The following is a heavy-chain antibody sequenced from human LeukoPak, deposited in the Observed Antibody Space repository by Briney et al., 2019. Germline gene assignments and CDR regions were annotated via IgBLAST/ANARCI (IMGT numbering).Heavy chain of an antibody. J-gene: IGHJ4*02. CDR1: GDTFTSYY. CDR2: INPSGGST. V-gene: IGHV1-46*01. D-gene: IGHD3-22*01. Sequence: ASVKVSCKASGDTFTSYYMHWVRQAPGQGLEWMGIINPSGGSTSYAQKFQGRVTMTRDTSTSTVYMELSSLRSEDTAVYYCARNYDYDSSGYYDEFDYWGQGTLVTVSS. CDR3: ARNYDYDSSGYYDEFDY.